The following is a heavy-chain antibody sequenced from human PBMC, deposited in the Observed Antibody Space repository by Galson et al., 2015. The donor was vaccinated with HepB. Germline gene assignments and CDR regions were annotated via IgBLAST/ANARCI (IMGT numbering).Heavy chain of an antibody. J-gene: IGHJ6*03. CDR1: GGTFSSYA. V-gene: IGHV1-69*13. CDR3: ARDEGSIAAPNYYYYYMDV. D-gene: IGHD6-6*01. CDR2: IIPIFGTA. Sequence: SVKVSCKASGGTFSSYAISWVRQAPGQGLEWMGGIIPIFGTANYAQKFQGRVTITADEYTSTAYMELSSLRSEDTAVYYCARDEGSIAAPNYYYYYMDVWGEGTTVTVSS.